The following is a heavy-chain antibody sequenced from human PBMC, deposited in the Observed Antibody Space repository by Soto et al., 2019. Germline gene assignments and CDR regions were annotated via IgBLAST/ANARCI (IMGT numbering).Heavy chain of an antibody. J-gene: IGHJ4*02. CDR3: ALRSMAVVPEY. Sequence: QVQLQESGPGLVKPSETLSLTCAVSGDSISTYYCMWIRQPPGKGLESIGYLYYGRSANYNPSLKSRVTLSVDTSTNQCSLTLSSMSAADTAVYYCALRSMAVVPEYWGQGTLVTVSS. V-gene: IGHV4-59*01. CDR1: GDSISTYY. CDR2: LYYGRSA. D-gene: IGHD3-22*01.